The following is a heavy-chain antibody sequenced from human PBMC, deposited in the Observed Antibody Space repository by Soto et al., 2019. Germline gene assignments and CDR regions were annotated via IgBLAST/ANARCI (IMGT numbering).Heavy chain of an antibody. CDR2: VSGSGSDT. D-gene: IGHD5-18*01. Sequence: EVQLLESGGGLVQPGGSLRLSCAASGFTFSSYAMSWVRQAPGKGPEWVSAVSGSGSDTYYADSVKGRFTISRDNSKYTLYLLMNSLTAEDTATYYCAKDKRSDSNFDYWGQGTLVTVSS. CDR3: AKDKRSDSNFDY. CDR1: GFTFSSYA. J-gene: IGHJ4*02. V-gene: IGHV3-23*01.